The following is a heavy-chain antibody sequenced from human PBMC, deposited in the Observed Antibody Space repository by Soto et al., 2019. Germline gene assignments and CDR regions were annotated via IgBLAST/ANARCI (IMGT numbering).Heavy chain of an antibody. D-gene: IGHD6-13*01. J-gene: IGHJ6*02. V-gene: IGHV3-33*01. CDR3: ASQKAAGYYYYGMDV. Sequence: QVQLVESGGGVVQPGRSLRLSCAASGFTFSSYGMHWVRQAPGKGLEWVAVIWYDGSNKYYADSVKGRFTSSRDNSKNTLYLQMNSLRAEDTAVYYCASQKAAGYYYYGMDVWGQGTTVTVSS. CDR2: IWYDGSNK. CDR1: GFTFSSYG.